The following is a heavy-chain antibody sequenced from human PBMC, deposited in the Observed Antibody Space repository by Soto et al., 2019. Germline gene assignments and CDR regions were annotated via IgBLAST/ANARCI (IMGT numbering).Heavy chain of an antibody. CDR3: ARDSSGYPSAAFDI. CDR2: IWYDGSNK. V-gene: IGHV3-33*08. Sequence: PGGSLRLSCAASGFTFSSYGMHWVRQAPGKGLEWVAVIWYDGSNKYYADSVKGRFTISRDNSKNTLYLQMNSLRAEDTAVYYCARDSSGYPSAAFDIWGQGTMVTVS. J-gene: IGHJ3*02. D-gene: IGHD3-16*02. CDR1: GFTFSSYG.